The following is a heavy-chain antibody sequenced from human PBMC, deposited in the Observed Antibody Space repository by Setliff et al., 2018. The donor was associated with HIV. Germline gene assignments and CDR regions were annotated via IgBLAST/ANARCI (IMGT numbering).Heavy chain of an antibody. D-gene: IGHD2-2*02. CDR2: INGGNGNT. CDR1: GYSFSTYA. Sequence: ASVKVSCKASGYSFSTYAMHWVRQAPGQRLEWMGWINGGNGNTKYSQKFQGRITITRDTSASTAYMEMSSLRSEDTAVYYCARDREYCSRTSCYIDYWGQGALVTVSS. V-gene: IGHV1-3*01. CDR3: ARDREYCSRTSCYIDY. J-gene: IGHJ4*02.